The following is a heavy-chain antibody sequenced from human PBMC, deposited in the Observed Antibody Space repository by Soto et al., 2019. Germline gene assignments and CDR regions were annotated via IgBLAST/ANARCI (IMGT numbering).Heavy chain of an antibody. Sequence: EVQLLESGGGLVPPGGSLRLSCAASGFIFSGYWMHWVRQAPGKGLVWVSRIKGDGSGISYADSVKGRFTISRDNVKKTLYLQMNSLRAEDTAVYYCARAICSGGRCFLLDLWGQGTLVTFSS. D-gene: IGHD2-15*01. V-gene: IGHV3-74*01. CDR1: GFIFSGYW. CDR3: ARAICSGGRCFLLDL. J-gene: IGHJ5*02. CDR2: IKGDGSGI.